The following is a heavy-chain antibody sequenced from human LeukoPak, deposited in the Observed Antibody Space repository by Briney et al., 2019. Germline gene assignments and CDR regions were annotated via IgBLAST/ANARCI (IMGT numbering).Heavy chain of an antibody. CDR3: ASLWQRTIDY. J-gene: IGHJ4*02. Sequence: SQTLSLTCAISEDSVSSNSAAWNWIRQSPSRGLEWLRRTYYRSKWYNDYAASVKSRITINPDTSKNQFSLQLNSVTPEDTALYYCASLWQRTIDYWVQGTLVTVSS. CDR1: EDSVSSNSAA. D-gene: IGHD1-1*01. CDR2: TYYRSKWYN. V-gene: IGHV6-1*01.